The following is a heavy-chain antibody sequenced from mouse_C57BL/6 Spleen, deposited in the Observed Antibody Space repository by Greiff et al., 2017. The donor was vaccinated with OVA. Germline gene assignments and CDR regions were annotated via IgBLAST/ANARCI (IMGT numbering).Heavy chain of an antibody. V-gene: IGHV5-17*01. Sequence: EVQLVESGGGLVKPGGSLKLSCAASGFTFSDYGMHWVRQAPEKGLEWVAYISSGSSTIYYADTVKGRFTISRDNAKNTLFLQMTSLRSEDTAMYYCAGEGLRPRDYFDYWGQGTTLTVSS. CDR2: ISSGSSTI. CDR1: GFTFSDYG. CDR3: AGEGLRPRDYFDY. J-gene: IGHJ2*01. D-gene: IGHD1-2*01.